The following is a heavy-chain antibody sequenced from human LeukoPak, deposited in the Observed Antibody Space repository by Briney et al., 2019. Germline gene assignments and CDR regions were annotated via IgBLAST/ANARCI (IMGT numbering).Heavy chain of an antibody. Sequence: GASVKVSCKASGGTFSSYAISWVRQAPGQGLEWMGGIIPIFGTANYAQKFQGRVTITADESTSTAYMELSSLRSEDTAVYYCARGGSGSYELYYYYGMDVWGQGTTVAVS. CDR2: IIPIFGTA. V-gene: IGHV1-69*13. CDR1: GGTFSSYA. D-gene: IGHD1-26*01. J-gene: IGHJ6*02. CDR3: ARGGSGSYELYYYYGMDV.